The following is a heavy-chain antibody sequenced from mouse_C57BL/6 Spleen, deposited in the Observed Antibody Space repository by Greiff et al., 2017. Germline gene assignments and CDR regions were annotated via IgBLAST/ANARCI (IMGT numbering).Heavy chain of an antibody. Sequence: VQLQQSGAELVKPGASVKLSCKASGYTFTSYWMNWVKQRPGQGLEWIGEIYPRDGNTNYNEKFKGKATLTADKSSSTAYMQLRSLTSEDSAVYFCAREEITGKRDFWGTGTTLTVSS. CDR1: GYTFTSYW. J-gene: IGHJ1*03. CDR3: AREEITGKRDF. V-gene: IGHV1-81*01. D-gene: IGHD1-3*01. CDR2: IYPRDGNT.